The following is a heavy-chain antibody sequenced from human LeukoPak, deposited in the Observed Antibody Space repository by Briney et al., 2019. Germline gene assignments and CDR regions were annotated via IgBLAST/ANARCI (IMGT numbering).Heavy chain of an antibody. CDR1: GYIFTSAL. CDR3: AKDLVTGWTWHH. CDR2: IHPSDGDT. Sequence: GASVKVSCKTSGYIFTSALIYWVRQAPGQGFESMGKIHPSDGDTKYTQKFQGRVTMTRDSSTTTVYMEVRSLTSEDTAIYYCAKDLVTGWTWHHWGRGTPLTVSS. V-gene: IGHV1-46*01. J-gene: IGHJ4*02. D-gene: IGHD3-9*01.